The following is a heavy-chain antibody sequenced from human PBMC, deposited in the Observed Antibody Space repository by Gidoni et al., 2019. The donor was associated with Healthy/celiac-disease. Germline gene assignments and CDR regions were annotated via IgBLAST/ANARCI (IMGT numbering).Heavy chain of an antibody. J-gene: IGHJ3*02. V-gene: IGHV3-23*01. D-gene: IGHD3-22*01. CDR1: GFTFSSYA. Sequence: EVQLLESGGGLVQPGGSLRLSCAASGFTFSSYAMSWVRQAPGKGLEWVSAISGSGGSTYYADSVKGRFTISRDNSKNTLYLQMNSLRAEDTAGYYFAKVMAYYYDSDAFDIWGQGTMVTVSS. CDR3: AKVMAYYYDSDAFDI. CDR2: ISGSGGST.